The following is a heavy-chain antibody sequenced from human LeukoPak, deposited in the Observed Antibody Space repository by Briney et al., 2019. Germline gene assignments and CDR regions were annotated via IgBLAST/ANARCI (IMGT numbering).Heavy chain of an antibody. CDR2: ISGSGGST. Sequence: GGSLRLSCAASGFTFSSYWMSWVRQAPGKGLEWVSAISGSGGSTYYADSVKGRFTISRDNSKNTLYLQVSSLRAEDTALYYCAKDRSTILMIYATDYWGQGTLVTVSS. V-gene: IGHV3-23*01. J-gene: IGHJ4*02. CDR3: AKDRSTILMIYATDY. CDR1: GFTFSSYW. D-gene: IGHD5/OR15-5a*01.